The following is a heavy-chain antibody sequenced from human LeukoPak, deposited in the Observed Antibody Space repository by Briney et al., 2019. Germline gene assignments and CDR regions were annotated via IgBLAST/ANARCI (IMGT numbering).Heavy chain of an antibody. CDR1: GGTFSSYA. V-gene: IGHV1-69*13. J-gene: IGHJ4*02. Sequence: GASVKVSCKASGGTFSSYAISWVRQAPGQGLEWMGGIIPIFGTANYAQKIQGRVTITADESTSTAYMELSSLRSEDTAVYYCASRITMVRGVGTGNYFDYWGQGTLVTVSS. D-gene: IGHD3-10*01. CDR3: ASRITMVRGVGTGNYFDY. CDR2: IIPIFGTA.